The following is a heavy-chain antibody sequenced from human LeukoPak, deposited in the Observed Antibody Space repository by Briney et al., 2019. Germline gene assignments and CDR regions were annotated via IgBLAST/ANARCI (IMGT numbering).Heavy chain of an antibody. CDR3: AKQFYYGSGSNFPFDY. CDR1: GFTFSSYA. Sequence: GGSLRLSCAASGFTFSSYAMSWVRQAPGKGLEWVSAISGSGGSTYYADSVKGRFTISRDNSKNTLYLQMNSLRAEDTAVYYCAKQFYYGSGSNFPFDYWGQGTLVTVSS. V-gene: IGHV3-23*01. D-gene: IGHD3-10*01. CDR2: ISGSGGST. J-gene: IGHJ4*02.